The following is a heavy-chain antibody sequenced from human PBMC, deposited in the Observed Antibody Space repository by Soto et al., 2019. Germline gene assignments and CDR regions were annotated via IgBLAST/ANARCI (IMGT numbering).Heavy chain of an antibody. CDR2: ISSSGSTV. CDR1: GFTFSDYY. J-gene: IGHJ4*02. V-gene: IGHV3-11*01. Sequence: PGGSLRLSCAASGFTFSDYYMSWIRQAPGKGLEWVAYISSSGSTVYYTDSVKGRFTISRDNAEESLYLQMNSLRAEDTAVYYCATYVRGYSKGFDYWGQGTLVTVSS. CDR3: ATYVRGYSKGFDY. D-gene: IGHD5-18*01.